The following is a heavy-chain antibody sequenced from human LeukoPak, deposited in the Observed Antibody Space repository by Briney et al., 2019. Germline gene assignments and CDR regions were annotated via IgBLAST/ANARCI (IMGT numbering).Heavy chain of an antibody. Sequence: SETLSLTCAVYGGSFSSYYWSWIRQPPGKGLEWIGEINHSGSTNYNPSLKSRVTISVDTSKNQFSLKLSSVTAADTAVYYCARDPSVVIPAYYGMDVWGQGTTVTVSS. D-gene: IGHD3-22*01. CDR3: ARDPSVVIPAYYGMDV. J-gene: IGHJ6*02. CDR1: GGSFSSYY. CDR2: INHSGST. V-gene: IGHV4-34*01.